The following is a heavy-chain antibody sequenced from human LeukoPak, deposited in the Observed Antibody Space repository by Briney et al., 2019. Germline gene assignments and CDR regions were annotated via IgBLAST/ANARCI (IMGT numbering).Heavy chain of an antibody. CDR1: GFTFSSYA. V-gene: IGHV3-23*01. Sequence: PGGSLRLSCAASGFTFSSYAMSWVRQAPGEGLEWVSTVSGSNGNTHYADPVKGRFTISRDNSKNTLYLQMNSLRAEDTAVYYCVRESPVAAVGRSWFDPWGQGTLVTVSS. D-gene: IGHD6-13*01. CDR3: VRESPVAAVGRSWFDP. CDR2: VSGSNGNT. J-gene: IGHJ5*02.